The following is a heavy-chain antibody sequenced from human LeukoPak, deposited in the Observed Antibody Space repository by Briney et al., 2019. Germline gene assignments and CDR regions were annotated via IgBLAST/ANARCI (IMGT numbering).Heavy chain of an antibody. CDR3: ARTSYYYDSSGLTDAFDI. CDR1: GFTFSSYD. V-gene: IGHV3-13*01. CDR2: IGTAGDT. J-gene: IGHJ3*02. Sequence: PGGSLRLSCAASGFTFSSYDMHWVRQATGKGLEWVSAIGTAGDTYYPGSVKGRFTISRENAKNSLYLQMNSLRAGDTAVYYCARTSYYYDSSGLTDAFDIWGQGTMVTVSS. D-gene: IGHD3-22*01.